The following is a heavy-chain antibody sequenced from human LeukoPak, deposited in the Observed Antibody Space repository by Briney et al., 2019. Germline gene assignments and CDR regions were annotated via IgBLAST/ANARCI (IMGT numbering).Heavy chain of an antibody. Sequence: SETLSLTCTVSGGSISSYYWSWLRQPPGKGLEWIGEINHSGSTNYNPSLKSRVTVSVDTSKNQFSLKLSSVTAADTAVYYCARTRIFGVVPTNWFDPWGQGTLVTASS. CDR3: ARTRIFGVVPTNWFDP. CDR1: GGSISSYY. D-gene: IGHD3-3*01. J-gene: IGHJ5*02. CDR2: INHSGST. V-gene: IGHV4-34*01.